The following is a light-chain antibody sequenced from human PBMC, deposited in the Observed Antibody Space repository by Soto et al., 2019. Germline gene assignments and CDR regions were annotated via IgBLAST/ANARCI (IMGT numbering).Light chain of an antibody. CDR3: QPFGSFLMT. CDR1: QSVSSSY. J-gene: IGKJ1*01. Sequence: TLSLSPGERATLSCRASQSVSSSYLAWYQQKPGQAPRLLIYGASSRATGIPDRFSGSGSGTDFTLTISRLEPEEFAVYYYQPFGSFLMTFGSGLEVDIK. CDR2: GAS. V-gene: IGKV3-20*01.